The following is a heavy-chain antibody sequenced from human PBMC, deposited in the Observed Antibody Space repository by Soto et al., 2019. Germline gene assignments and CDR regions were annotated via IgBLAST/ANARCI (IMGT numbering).Heavy chain of an antibody. Sequence: GGSLRLSCAASGFTFSSYGMHWVRQAPGKGLEWVAVISYDGSNKYYADSVKGRFTISRDNSKNALYLQMNSLRAEDTAVYYCATSFSFWEWLLEVNYYGMDVWGQGTKVTVSS. V-gene: IGHV3-30*03. CDR1: GFTFSSYG. CDR2: ISYDGSNK. D-gene: IGHD3-3*01. CDR3: ATSFSFWEWLLEVNYYGMDV. J-gene: IGHJ6*02.